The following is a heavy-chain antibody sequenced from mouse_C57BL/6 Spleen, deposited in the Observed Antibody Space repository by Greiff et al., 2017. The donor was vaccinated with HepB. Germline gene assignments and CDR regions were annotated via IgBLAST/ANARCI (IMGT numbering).Heavy chain of an antibody. Sequence: EVQRVESGPGLAKPSQTLSLTCSVTGYSITSDYWNWIRKFPGNKLEYMGYISYSGSTYYNPSLKSRISITRDTSKNQYYLQLNSVTTEDTATYYCARGSSTVVAPGYFDVWGTGTTVTVSS. J-gene: IGHJ1*03. CDR1: GYSITSDY. CDR3: ARGSSTVVAPGYFDV. D-gene: IGHD1-1*01. CDR2: ISYSGST. V-gene: IGHV3-8*01.